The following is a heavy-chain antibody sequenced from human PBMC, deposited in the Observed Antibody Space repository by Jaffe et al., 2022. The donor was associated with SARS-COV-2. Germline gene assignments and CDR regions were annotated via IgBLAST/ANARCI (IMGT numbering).Heavy chain of an antibody. V-gene: IGHV3-23*01. CDR2: ISGSGGST. CDR1: GFTFSSYA. D-gene: IGHD5-18*01. J-gene: IGHJ3*02. Sequence: EVQLLESGGGLVQPGGSLRLSCAASGFTFSSYAMSWVRQAPGKGLEWVSAISGSGGSTYYADSVKGRFTISRDNSKNTLYLQMNSLRAEDTAVYYCAKYAEEDTAMVQGAFDIWGQGTMVTVSS. CDR3: AKYAEEDTAMVQGAFDI.